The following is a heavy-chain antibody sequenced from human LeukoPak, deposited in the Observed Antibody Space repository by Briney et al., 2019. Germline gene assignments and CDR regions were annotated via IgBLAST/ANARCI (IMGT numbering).Heavy chain of an antibody. J-gene: IGHJ4*02. D-gene: IGHD2-15*01. CDR1: GGTFSSYA. CDR3: ARDSPSGLDY. CDR2: INPSGGST. Sequence: ASVKVSCKASGGTFSSYAISWVRQAPGQGLEWMGIINPSGGSTSYAQKFQGRVTMTRDTSTSTVYMELSSLRSEDTAVYYCARDSPSGLDYWGQGTLVTVSS. V-gene: IGHV1-46*01.